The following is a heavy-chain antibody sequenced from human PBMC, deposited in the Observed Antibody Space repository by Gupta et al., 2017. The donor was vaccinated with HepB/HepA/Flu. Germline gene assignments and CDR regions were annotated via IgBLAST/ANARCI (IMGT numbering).Heavy chain of an antibody. Sequence: EVQLVESGGGLVQPGGSLRRSCAASAFTLSNDYMSWVRQAPGKGLEWVSVVYSGGSTYFADPVTGRFTISRDNSKNTLYLQMNSLRAEDTAVYYCAREHRGYCSSTDCYHFDYWGQGTLVTVSS. CDR2: VYSGGST. CDR1: AFTLSNDY. D-gene: IGHD2-2*01. V-gene: IGHV3-53*01. CDR3: AREHRGYCSSTDCYHFDY. J-gene: IGHJ4*02.